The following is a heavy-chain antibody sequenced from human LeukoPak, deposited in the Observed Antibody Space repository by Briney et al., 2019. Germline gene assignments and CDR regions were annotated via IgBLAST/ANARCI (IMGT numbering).Heavy chain of an antibody. J-gene: IGHJ5*02. CDR2: ISSSGSTI. D-gene: IGHD2-15*01. CDR3: ARVVAAPPTYNWFDP. CDR1: GFTFSSSE. Sequence: GGSLRLSCAASGFTFSSSEMNWVRQAPGKGLEWVSYISSSGSTIYYADSMKGRFTISRDNAKNSLYLQMNSLRAEDTAIYYCARVVAAPPTYNWFDPWGQGTLVTVS. V-gene: IGHV3-48*03.